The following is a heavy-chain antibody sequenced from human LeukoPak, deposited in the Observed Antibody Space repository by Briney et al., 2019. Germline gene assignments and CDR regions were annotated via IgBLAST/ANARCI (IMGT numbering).Heavy chain of an antibody. CDR2: ITASGTAM. CDR3: ASSGSYRFDY. D-gene: IGHD1-26*01. V-gene: IGHV3-48*02. Sequence: PGGSLRLSCAASGFTFSGYSMNWVRQAPGKGLEWVSHITASGTAMFYADSVKGRFTISRENAKNSLYLQMNSLRDEDTAVYYCASSGSYRFDYWGQGTLVTVSS. J-gene: IGHJ4*02. CDR1: GFTFSGYS.